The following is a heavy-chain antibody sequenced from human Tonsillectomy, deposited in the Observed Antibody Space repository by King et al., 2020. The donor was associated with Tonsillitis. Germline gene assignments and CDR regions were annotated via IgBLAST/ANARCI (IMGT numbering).Heavy chain of an antibody. V-gene: IGHV4-31*03. J-gene: IGHJ5*02. Sequence: HVQLQESGPGLVKPSQTLSLTCSVSGGSISSGNYYWNWIRQHPGKGLEWIGYIFYSGSTYYNPSLKSRVTISVDTSKNQFSLKLSSVTAADTAVYYCARDKLPNPLSIATRRWFDPWGQGTLVTVSS. CDR3: ARDKLPNPLSIATRRWFDP. D-gene: IGHD6-6*01. CDR2: IFYSGST. CDR1: GGSISSGNYY.